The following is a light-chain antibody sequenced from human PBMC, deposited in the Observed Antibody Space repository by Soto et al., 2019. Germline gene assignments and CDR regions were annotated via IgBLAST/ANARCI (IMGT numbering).Light chain of an antibody. CDR1: QSISSW. CDR3: HLYTAFWT. J-gene: IGKJ1*01. CDR2: KAS. Sequence: TLSASIVDLGGSPIRASQSISSWLAWYQQKPGKAPNLLIYKASSLESGVPSRFSGSGSGTEVSLTILRFRPYDFAAYYCHLYTAFWTFSHGTKVDIK. V-gene: IGKV1-5*03.